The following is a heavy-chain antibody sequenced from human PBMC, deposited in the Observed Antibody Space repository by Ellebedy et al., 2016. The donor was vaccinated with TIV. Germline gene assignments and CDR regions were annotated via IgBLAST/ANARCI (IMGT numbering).Heavy chain of an antibody. V-gene: IGHV3-72*01. CDR1: GFTFSAYY. J-gene: IGHJ5*02. D-gene: IGHD2-15*01. Sequence: GESLKISXAASGFTFSAYYMDWVRQAPGKGLEWVGRTRNRADRYTTEYAASVKGRFTISRDDSKNSLFLQMNSLKTEETAVYYCTREDWWRFDPWGQGTLVTVSS. CDR3: TREDWWRFDP. CDR2: TRNRADRYTT.